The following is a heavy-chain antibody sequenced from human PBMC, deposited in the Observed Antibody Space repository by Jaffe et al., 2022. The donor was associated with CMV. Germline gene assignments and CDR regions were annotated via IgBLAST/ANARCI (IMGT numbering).Heavy chain of an antibody. Sequence: EVQLVESGGGLVKPGGSLRLSCAASGFTFSSYSMNWVRQAPGKGLEWVSSISSSSSYIYYADSVKGRFTISRDNAKNSLYLQMNSLRAEDTAVYYCARGSYLEWELPQGWFDPWGQGTLVTVSS. D-gene: IGHD1-26*01. CDR3: ARGSYLEWELPQGWFDP. CDR1: GFTFSSYS. CDR2: ISSSSSYI. J-gene: IGHJ5*02. V-gene: IGHV3-21*01.